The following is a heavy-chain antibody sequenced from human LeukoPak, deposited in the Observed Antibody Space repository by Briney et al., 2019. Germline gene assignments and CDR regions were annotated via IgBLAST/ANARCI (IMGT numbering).Heavy chain of an antibody. J-gene: IGHJ4*02. V-gene: IGHV2-5*02. CDR1: GFSLSTRGVG. CDR2: IYWDDDK. Sequence: SGPTLVKPTQTLTLTCTFSGFSLSTRGVGVGWIRQPPGKALEWLALIYWDDDKRYSPSLKSRLTITKDTSKNQVVLTMTNMDPVDTATYYCAHGPGSGWYAEYWGQGTLVTVSS. CDR3: AHGPGSGWYAEY. D-gene: IGHD6-13*01.